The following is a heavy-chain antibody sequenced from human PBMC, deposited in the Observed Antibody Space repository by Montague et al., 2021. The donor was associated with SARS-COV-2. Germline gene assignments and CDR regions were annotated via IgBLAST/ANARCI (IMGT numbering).Heavy chain of an antibody. V-gene: IGHV4-31*03. J-gene: IGHJ4*02. CDR2: IYYSGST. Sequence: TLSLTCTVSGGSISSGGYYWSWIRQHPGKGLEWIGYIYYSGSTXYNPSLKSRVTISVDTSKNQFSLKLSSVTAADTAVYYCARASGKKTIFGVVISYFDYWGQGTLVTVPS. D-gene: IGHD3-3*01. CDR1: GGSISSGGYY. CDR3: ARASGKKTIFGVVISYFDY.